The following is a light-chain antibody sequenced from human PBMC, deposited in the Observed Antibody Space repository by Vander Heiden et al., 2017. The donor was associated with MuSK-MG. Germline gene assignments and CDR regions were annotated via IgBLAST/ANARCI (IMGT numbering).Light chain of an antibody. Sequence: DIQMTQSPSSLSASVGDRVTITCRASQSIRGYLNWYQQKPGEAPKLLIYAASSLQSGVPSRLSGSGSETDFTLTITTLLPEDFATYYCQQSDSTLYTFGQGTKLEIK. V-gene: IGKV1-39*01. CDR3: QQSDSTLYT. CDR1: QSIRGY. CDR2: AAS. J-gene: IGKJ2*01.